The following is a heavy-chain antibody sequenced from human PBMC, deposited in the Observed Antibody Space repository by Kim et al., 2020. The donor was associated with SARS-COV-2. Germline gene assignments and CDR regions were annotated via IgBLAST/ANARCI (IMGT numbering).Heavy chain of an antibody. D-gene: IGHD6-25*01. CDR3: AKVRGYSSDEWYFDY. CDR2: ISWNSGSI. V-gene: IGHV3-9*01. J-gene: IGHJ4*02. CDR1: GFTFDDYA. Sequence: GGSLRLSCAASGFTFDDYAMHWVRQAPGKGLEWVSGISWNSGSIGYADSVKGRFTISRDNAKNSLYLQMNSLRAEDTALYYCAKVRGYSSDEWYFDYWGQGTLVTVSS.